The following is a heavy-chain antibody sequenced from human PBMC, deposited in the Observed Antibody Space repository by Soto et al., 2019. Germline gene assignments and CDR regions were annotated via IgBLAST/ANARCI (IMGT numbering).Heavy chain of an antibody. Sequence: QVQLVESGGGVVQPGRSLRLSCAASGVTFSSYAMHWVRQAPGKGLEWVAVISYDGSNKYYEDSVKGRFTISRDNSNNTLYLQLNSLRSEDTAVYYCARDKRDLRFLEWSYYFDYWGQGTLVTVS. CDR3: ARDKRDLRFLEWSYYFDY. CDR1: GVTFSSYA. D-gene: IGHD3-3*01. J-gene: IGHJ4*02. CDR2: ISYDGSNK. V-gene: IGHV3-30-3*01.